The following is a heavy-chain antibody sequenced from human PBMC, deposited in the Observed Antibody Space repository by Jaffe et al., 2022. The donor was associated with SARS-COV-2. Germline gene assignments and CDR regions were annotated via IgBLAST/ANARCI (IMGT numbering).Heavy chain of an antibody. CDR3: ARVGRMIVGATGEVNYAFDI. J-gene: IGHJ3*02. D-gene: IGHD1-26*01. CDR1: GFTFSSYW. V-gene: IGHV3-7*01. CDR2: IKQDGSEK. Sequence: EVQLVESGGGLVQPGGSLRLSCAASGFTFSSYWMSWVRQAPGKGLEWVANIKQDGSEKYYVDSVKGRFTISRDNAKNSLYLQMNSLRAEDTAVYYCARVGRMIVGATGEVNYAFDIWGQGTMVTVSS.